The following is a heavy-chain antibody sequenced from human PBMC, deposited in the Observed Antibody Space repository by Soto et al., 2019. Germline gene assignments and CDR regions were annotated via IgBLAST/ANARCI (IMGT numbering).Heavy chain of an antibody. CDR2: INSDGSST. V-gene: IGHV3-74*01. Sequence: GGSLRLSCAASGFTFSSYWMHWVRQAPGKGLVWVSRINSDGSSTSYADSVKGRFTISRDNAKNTLYLQMNSLRAEDTAVYYCARGHYDFWSGYSLYYYYYSMDVWGQGTTVPVSS. D-gene: IGHD3-3*01. CDR3: ARGHYDFWSGYSLYYYYYSMDV. J-gene: IGHJ6*02. CDR1: GFTFSSYW.